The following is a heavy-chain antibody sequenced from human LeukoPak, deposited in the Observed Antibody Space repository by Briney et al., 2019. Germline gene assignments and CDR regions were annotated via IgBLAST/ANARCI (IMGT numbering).Heavy chain of an antibody. V-gene: IGHV3-43*02. D-gene: IGHD1-26*01. J-gene: IGHJ4*02. Sequence: GGSLRLSCAASGFTFDDYAMRWVRQAPGKGLEWVSLISGDGASTYYADSVKGRFTISRDNSKNSLYLQMNSLRTEDTALYYCAKDMEGGSYYFDYWGQGTLVTVSS. CDR3: AKDMEGGSYYFDY. CDR2: ISGDGAST. CDR1: GFTFDDYA.